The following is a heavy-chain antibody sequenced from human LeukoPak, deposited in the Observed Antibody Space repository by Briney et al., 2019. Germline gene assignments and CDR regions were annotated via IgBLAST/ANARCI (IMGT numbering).Heavy chain of an antibody. D-gene: IGHD6-19*01. V-gene: IGHV3-9*01. CDR3: AKDGRGSGWCSGNWFDP. CDR2: ISWKSDTR. J-gene: IGHJ5*02. CDR1: GFRFDGHA. Sequence: PGRSLRLSCAASGFRFDGHAMHWVRQAPGKGLEWVSGISWKSDTRGYADSVKGRFTISRDNVKNSLYLQMNSLRPEDTALYYCAKDGRGSGWCSGNWFDPWGQGTLVIVSS.